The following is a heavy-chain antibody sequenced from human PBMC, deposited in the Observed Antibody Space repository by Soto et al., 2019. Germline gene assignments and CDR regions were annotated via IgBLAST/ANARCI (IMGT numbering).Heavy chain of an antibody. Sequence: ASVKVSCQASGYTFTSYAMHWVRQAPGQRLEWMGWINAGNGNTKYSQKFQGRVTITRDTSASTDERELSSMRAEDTALSYCPRSVVGTATPVDYYDGMDVWGQGPTVTVAS. CDR3: PRSVVGTATPVDYYDGMDV. V-gene: IGHV1-3*01. CDR1: GYTFTSYA. CDR2: INAGNGNT. J-gene: IGHJ6*02. D-gene: IGHD2-21*02.